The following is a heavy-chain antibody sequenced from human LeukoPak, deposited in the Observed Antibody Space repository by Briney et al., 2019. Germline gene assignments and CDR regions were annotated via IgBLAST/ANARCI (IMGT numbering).Heavy chain of an antibody. D-gene: IGHD3-3*01. V-gene: IGHV3-48*01. CDR3: ARDRGGAYDFWSGYYTGYFDY. CDR2: ISSSGSTI. Sequence: PGGSLRLSCAASGFTVSSNYMNWVRQAPGKGLEWVSYISSSGSTIYYADSVKGRFTISRDNAKNSLYLQMNSLRAEDTAVYYCARDRGGAYDFWSGYYTGYFDYWGQGTLVPVSS. CDR1: GFTVSSNY. J-gene: IGHJ4*02.